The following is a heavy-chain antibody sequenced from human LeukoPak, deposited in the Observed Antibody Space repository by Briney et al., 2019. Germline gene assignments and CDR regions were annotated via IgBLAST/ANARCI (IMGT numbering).Heavy chain of an antibody. Sequence: GGSLRLSCAASGFTVSSNYMSWVRQAPGKGLEWVSVIYSGGSTYYADSVKVKFTISRDNSKNTLYLQMNSLRAEDTAVYYCARVSSSWYYDYWGQGTLVTVSS. D-gene: IGHD6-13*01. J-gene: IGHJ4*02. CDR2: IYSGGST. V-gene: IGHV3-66*01. CDR1: GFTVSSNY. CDR3: ARVSSSWYYDY.